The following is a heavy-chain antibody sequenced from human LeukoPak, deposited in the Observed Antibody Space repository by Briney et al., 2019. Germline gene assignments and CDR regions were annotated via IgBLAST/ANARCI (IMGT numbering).Heavy chain of an antibody. CDR1: GFTFSRYW. CDR2: IKQDGSEK. D-gene: IGHD3-10*02. Sequence: GGSLRLSCAASGFTFSRYWMSWVRQAPGKGLEWVANIKQDGSEKYYVDSVKGRFTISRDNAKNSLYLQMNSLRAEDTAVYYCAELGITMIGGVWGKGTTVTISS. CDR3: AELGITMIGGV. V-gene: IGHV3-7*01. J-gene: IGHJ6*04.